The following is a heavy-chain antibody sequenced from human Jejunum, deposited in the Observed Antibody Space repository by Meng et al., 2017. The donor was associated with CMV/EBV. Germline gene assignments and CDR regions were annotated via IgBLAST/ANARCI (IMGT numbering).Heavy chain of an antibody. V-gene: IGHV4-39*01. D-gene: IGHD2-2*01. Sequence: GDYWGWIRHPPGKGLEWIGSLFYSGITHYNPSLKSRVTISVDTSKNQFSLKLSSVTAADTAVYYCARHPRYCSGSTCYWAGYFDPWGQGTLVTVSS. CDR1: GDY. J-gene: IGHJ5*02. CDR3: ARHPRYCSGSTCYWAGYFDP. CDR2: LFYSGIT.